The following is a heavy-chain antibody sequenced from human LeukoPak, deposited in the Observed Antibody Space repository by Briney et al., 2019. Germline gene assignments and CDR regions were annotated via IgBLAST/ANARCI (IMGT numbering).Heavy chain of an antibody. D-gene: IGHD6-19*01. CDR1: GGSFSGYY. Sequence: SETLSLTCAVYGGSFSGYYWSWIRQPPGKGLGWIGEINHSGSTNYNPSLKSRVTISVDTSENQFSLKLSSVTAADTAVYYCARGGIAVAGTRFRYFQHWGQGTLATVSS. CDR2: INHSGST. V-gene: IGHV4-34*01. CDR3: ARGGIAVAGTRFRYFQH. J-gene: IGHJ1*01.